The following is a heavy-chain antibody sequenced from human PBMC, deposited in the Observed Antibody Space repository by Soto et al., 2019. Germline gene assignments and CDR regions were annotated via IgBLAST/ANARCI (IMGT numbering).Heavy chain of an antibody. CDR2: ISSSSSYI. Sequence: EVQLVESGGGLVKPGGSLRLSCAASGFTFSSYSMNWVRQAPGKGLEWVSSISSSSSYIYYADSGKGRCTTSRDNAKNSLSLQMDSLRAEDTAVYYCARLSGYYDFWGGQGDAFDIWGQGTKVTVSS. CDR3: ARLSGYYDFWGGQGDAFDI. D-gene: IGHD3-3*01. V-gene: IGHV3-21*01. CDR1: GFTFSSYS. J-gene: IGHJ3*02.